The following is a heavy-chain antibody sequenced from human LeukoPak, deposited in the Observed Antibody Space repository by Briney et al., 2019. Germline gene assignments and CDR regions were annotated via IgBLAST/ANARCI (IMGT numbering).Heavy chain of an antibody. CDR1: GGSFSGYY. Sequence: SETLSLTCAVYGGSFSGYYWSWIRQPPEKGLEWIGEINHSGSTNYNPSLKSRVTISVDTSKNQFSLKLSSVTAADTAVYYCARGTMTTVTYYFDYWGQGTLVTVSS. J-gene: IGHJ4*02. CDR3: ARGTMTTVTYYFDY. V-gene: IGHV4-34*01. CDR2: INHSGST. D-gene: IGHD4-17*01.